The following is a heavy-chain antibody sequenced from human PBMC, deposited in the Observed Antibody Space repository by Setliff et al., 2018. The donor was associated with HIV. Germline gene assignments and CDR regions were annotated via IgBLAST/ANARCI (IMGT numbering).Heavy chain of an antibody. CDR2: IYHSGST. J-gene: IGHJ5*02. D-gene: IGHD2-2*01. V-gene: IGHV4-4*02. CDR3: AREKRPAALSWFDP. CDR1: GGSISSSNW. Sequence: SETLSLTCTVSGGSISSSNWWSWVRQPPEQGLQWIGEIYHSGSTNYNPSLKSRVAISVDTSKNQFSLKLSSVTAADTAVYYCAREKRPAALSWFDPWGQGTLVTVSS.